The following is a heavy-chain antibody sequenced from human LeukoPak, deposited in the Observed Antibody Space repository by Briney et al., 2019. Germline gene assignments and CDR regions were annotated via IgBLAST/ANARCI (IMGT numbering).Heavy chain of an antibody. CDR1: RGSVISPY. CDR3: ATGHSSGWFDY. J-gene: IGHJ4*02. D-gene: IGHD6-19*01. V-gene: IGHV4-59*02. Sequence: PSETLSLTCTVSRGSVISPYWSWIRQPPGKRLEWIGYMYNSEITNYNPSLKSRVTMSLDMSKNQFSLDLASVSEADTAVYYCATGHSSGWFDYWGQGSLVIVSS. CDR2: MYNSEIT.